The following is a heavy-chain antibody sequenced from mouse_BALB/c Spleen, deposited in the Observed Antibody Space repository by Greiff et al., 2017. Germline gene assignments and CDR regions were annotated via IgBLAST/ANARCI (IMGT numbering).Heavy chain of an antibody. D-gene: IGHD4-1*01. V-gene: IGHV2-9*02. CDR1: GFSLTSYG. Sequence: VQGVESGPGLVAPSQSLSITCTVSGFSLTSYGVHWVRQPPGKGLEWLGVIWAGGSTNYNSALMSRLSISKDNSKSQVFLKMNSLQTDDTAMYYCARGGGGTLDYWGQGTTLTVSS. CDR2: IWAGGST. CDR3: ARGGGGTLDY. J-gene: IGHJ2*01.